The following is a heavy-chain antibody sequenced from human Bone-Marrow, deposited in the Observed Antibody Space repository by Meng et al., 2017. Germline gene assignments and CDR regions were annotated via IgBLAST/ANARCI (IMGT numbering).Heavy chain of an antibody. CDR2: TRNKANSYTT. D-gene: IGHD3-10*01. CDR1: GFTFNFYA. V-gene: IGHV3-72*01. CDR3: AREKGSEYYYGSGSYMDYYGMDV. Sequence: GESLKISCAASGFTFNFYAMHWVRQAPGKGLEWVGRTRNKANSYTTEYAASVKGRFTISRDDSKNSLYLQMNSLKTEDTAVYYCAREKGSEYYYGSGSYMDYYGMDVWGQGTTVTVSS. J-gene: IGHJ6*02.